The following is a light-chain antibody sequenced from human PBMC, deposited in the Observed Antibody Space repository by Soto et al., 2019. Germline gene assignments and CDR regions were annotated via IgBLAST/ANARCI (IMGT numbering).Light chain of an antibody. Sequence: QPVLTQSSSASASLGYSVTLTCTLSSGHSSCIIAWHQQQPGTAPRYLMKLEGGGSYHKGSRVPDCFSGSSSGADRYLTISNPQAEDEAYYYCYTLDTNTHVVFGGGTKLTVL. V-gene: IGLV4-60*03. CDR1: SGHSSCI. CDR3: YTLDTNTHVV. J-gene: IGLJ2*01. CDR2: LEGGGSY.